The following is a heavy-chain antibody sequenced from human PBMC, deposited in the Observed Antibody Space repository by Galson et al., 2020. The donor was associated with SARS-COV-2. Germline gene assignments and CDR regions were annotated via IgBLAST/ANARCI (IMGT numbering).Heavy chain of an antibody. CDR3: ATQIAAAGSPIDY. Sequence: GGSLRLSCAASGFTFSSYAMSWVRQAPGKGLEWVSAISGSGGSTYYADSVKGRFTISRDNSKNTLYLQMNSLRAEDTAVYYCATQIAAAGSPIDYWGQGTLVTVSS. CDR1: GFTFSSYA. J-gene: IGHJ4*02. CDR2: ISGSGGST. V-gene: IGHV3-23*01. D-gene: IGHD6-13*01.